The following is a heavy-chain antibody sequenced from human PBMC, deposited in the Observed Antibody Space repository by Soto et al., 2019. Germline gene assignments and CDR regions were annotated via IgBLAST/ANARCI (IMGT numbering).Heavy chain of an antibody. Sequence: PSETLSLTCTVSGGSISSYYWSWIRQPPGKGLEWIGYIYYSGSTNYNPSLKSRVTISVDTSKNQFSLKLSSVTAADTAVYYCARGQPDDYGIDYWGQGTLVTVSS. V-gene: IGHV4-59*01. D-gene: IGHD4-17*01. CDR3: ARGQPDDYGIDY. CDR1: GGSISSYY. CDR2: IYYSGST. J-gene: IGHJ4*02.